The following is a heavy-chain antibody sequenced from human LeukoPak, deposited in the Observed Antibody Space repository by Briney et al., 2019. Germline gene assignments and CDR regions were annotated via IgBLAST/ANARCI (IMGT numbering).Heavy chain of an antibody. CDR2: IWYDGSNT. CDR3: ARVPYGSGWYYFDY. V-gene: IGHV3-33*01. D-gene: IGHD6-19*01. CDR1: GFIFSNYV. J-gene: IGHJ4*02. Sequence: GRSLRLSCEASGFIFSNYVMHWVRQAPGKGLEWVAVIWYDGSNTYYADSVKGRFTISRDNSKNTLYLQMNSLRVEDTAVYYCARVPYGSGWYYFDYWGQGNLVTVSS.